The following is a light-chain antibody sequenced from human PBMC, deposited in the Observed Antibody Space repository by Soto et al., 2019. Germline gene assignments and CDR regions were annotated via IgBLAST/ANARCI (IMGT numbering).Light chain of an antibody. J-gene: IGLJ3*02. V-gene: IGLV2-14*01. CDR2: EVS. Sequence: QSALTQPACVSGSPGQSITISCTGTSSDVGGYNYVSWYQQHPGKAPKFLIYEVSNRPSGVSNRFSGSKSGNTASLTISGLQAEDEADYYCSSYTSTNTWVFGGGTKLTVL. CDR1: SSDVGGYNY. CDR3: SSYTSTNTWV.